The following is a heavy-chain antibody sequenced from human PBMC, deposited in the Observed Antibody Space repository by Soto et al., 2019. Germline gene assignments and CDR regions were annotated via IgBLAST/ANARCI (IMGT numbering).Heavy chain of an antibody. CDR1: GFTFSNYG. CDR3: AKGLGYCTSPSCSVDY. V-gene: IGHV3-30*18. Sequence: GGSLRLSCAASGFTFSNYGMHWVRQAPGKGLEWVAVISYDGSNKYYADSVKGRFTISRDNSKNTLYVQMNSLRAEDTAVYYCAKGLGYCTSPSCSVDYWGQGTWVT. D-gene: IGHD2-2*01. J-gene: IGHJ4*02. CDR2: ISYDGSNK.